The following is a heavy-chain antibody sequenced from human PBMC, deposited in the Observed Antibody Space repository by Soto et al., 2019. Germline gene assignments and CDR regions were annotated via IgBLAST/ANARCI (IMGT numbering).Heavy chain of an antibody. CDR3: AREGGYCISTSCYGAPTYWFDP. Sequence: QVQLVQSGAEVKKPGSSVKVSCKASGGTFSSYAISWVRQAPGQGLEWMGGIIPIFGTANYAQKFQGRVTITADESTSTAYMELSSLRSEDTAVYYCAREGGYCISTSCYGAPTYWFDPWGQGTLVTVSS. J-gene: IGHJ5*02. CDR2: IIPIFGTA. D-gene: IGHD2-2*01. CDR1: GGTFSSYA. V-gene: IGHV1-69*12.